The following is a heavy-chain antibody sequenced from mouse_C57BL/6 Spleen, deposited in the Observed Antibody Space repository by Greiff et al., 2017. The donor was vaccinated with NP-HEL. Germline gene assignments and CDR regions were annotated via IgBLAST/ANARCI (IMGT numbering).Heavy chain of an antibody. CDR2: IDPEDGET. V-gene: IGHV14-2*01. CDR3: ARGVTTSLFDY. J-gene: IGHJ2*01. Sequence: VQLKQSGAELVKPGASVKLSCTASGFNIKDYYMHWVKQRTEQGLEWIGRIDPEDGETKYAAKFQGKATITADTSSNTAYLQLSSLTSEDTAVYYCARGVTTSLFDYWGQGTTLTVAS. CDR1: GFNIKDYY. D-gene: IGHD2-2*01.